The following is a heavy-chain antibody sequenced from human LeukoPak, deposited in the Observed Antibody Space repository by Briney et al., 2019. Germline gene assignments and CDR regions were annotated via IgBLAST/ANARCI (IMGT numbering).Heavy chain of an antibody. V-gene: IGHV4-39*07. CDR3: VRDTPGGSYGDYDY. Sequence: SETLSLTCSVSGVSISSGSNYWGWIRQPPGKTLEWIGSIYSSGSTYYNSSLKSRVIILIDTSKNHFSLTLSSVTAADTAVYYCVRDTPGGSYGDYDYWGQGTLVTVSS. CDR2: IYSSGST. D-gene: IGHD4-17*01. CDR1: GVSISSGSNY. J-gene: IGHJ4*02.